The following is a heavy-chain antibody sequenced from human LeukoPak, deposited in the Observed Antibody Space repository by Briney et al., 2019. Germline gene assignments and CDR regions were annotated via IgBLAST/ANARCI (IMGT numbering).Heavy chain of an antibody. Sequence: PGGSLRLSCAASGFTFSSYAMRWVRQAPGKGLEWVSLINDSGGNTYYADSVKGRFTISRDNSKNTLFLQMSSLRAENTAVYYCAKTSAGIRGGYFVNWGQGTPLPVSS. D-gene: IGHD3-10*01. V-gene: IGHV3-23*01. CDR1: GFTFSSYA. CDR2: INDSGGNT. CDR3: AKTSAGIRGGYFVN. J-gene: IGHJ4*02.